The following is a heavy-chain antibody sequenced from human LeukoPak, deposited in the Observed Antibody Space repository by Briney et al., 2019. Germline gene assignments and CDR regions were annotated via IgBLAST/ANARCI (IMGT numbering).Heavy chain of an antibody. J-gene: IGHJ4*02. Sequence: ASVKVSCKASGYTFTGYYMHWVRQAPGQGLEWMGWINPNSGGTNYAQKFQGRVTMTRDTSISTAYMELSRLRSDDTAVYYCARVSFGVARGFFDYWGQGTLVTVSS. CDR2: INPNSGGT. CDR3: ARVSFGVARGFFDY. V-gene: IGHV1-2*02. D-gene: IGHD3-3*01. CDR1: GYTFTGYY.